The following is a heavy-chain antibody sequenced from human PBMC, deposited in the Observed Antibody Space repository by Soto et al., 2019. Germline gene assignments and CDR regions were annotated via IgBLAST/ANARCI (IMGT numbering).Heavy chain of an antibody. Sequence: EVQLLESGGGLVQPGGSLRLSCVASGFTFTNYAMSWVRQAPGKGLEWVSALSGSGATTFYSDSAKGRFTIARDNSKNTLYLQMNSLRAADTAIYYCATDLFGNSNGGSSYSCGSDAWGQGTLVTVSS. CDR2: LSGSGATT. J-gene: IGHJ5*02. CDR1: GFTFTNYA. D-gene: IGHD2-15*01. CDR3: ATDLFGNSNGGSSYSCGSDA. V-gene: IGHV3-23*01.